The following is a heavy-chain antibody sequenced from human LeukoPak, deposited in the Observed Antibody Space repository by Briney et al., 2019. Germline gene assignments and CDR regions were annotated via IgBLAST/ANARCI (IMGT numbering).Heavy chain of an antibody. D-gene: IGHD2-15*01. CDR1: GFTFSSYA. Sequence: GRSLRLSCVASGFTFSSYAMHWVRQAPGKGLEWVALISYDGSNKYYADSVKGRFTISRDNSKNTLYPQMNSLRAEDTAVYYCAAVVAGTYYYYGMDAWGQGTTVTVSS. J-gene: IGHJ6*02. CDR3: AAVVAGTYYYYGMDA. CDR2: ISYDGSNK. V-gene: IGHV3-30-3*01.